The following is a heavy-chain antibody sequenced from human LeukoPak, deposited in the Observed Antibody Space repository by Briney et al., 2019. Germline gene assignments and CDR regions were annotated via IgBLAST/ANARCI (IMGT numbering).Heavy chain of an antibody. V-gene: IGHV3-7*03. CDR2: IKQDGSEK. Sequence: GGSLRLSCAASRFTFSSYWMSWVRQAPGKGLEWVATIKQDGSEKYYVDSVKGRFTISRDNAKNSLYLQMNSLRAEDTAVYYCARVSGNYYRWFDSWGQGTLVTVSS. CDR1: RFTFSSYW. J-gene: IGHJ5*01. D-gene: IGHD1-26*01. CDR3: ARVSGNYYRWFDS.